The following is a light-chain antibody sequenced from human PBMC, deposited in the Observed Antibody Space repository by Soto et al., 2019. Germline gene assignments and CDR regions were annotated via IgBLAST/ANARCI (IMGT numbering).Light chain of an antibody. CDR1: QSVGTN. CDR3: QHYSNWPPWT. CDR2: GAT. V-gene: IGKV3-15*01. J-gene: IGKJ1*01. Sequence: IVMTQSPATLSVSPGEGATLSCTASQSVGTNLAWYQQEPGQAPRLLLYGATTRATGIPARFSGRGSGTEFTLTINSLQSEDFAVYYCQHYSNWPPWTFGQGTKVEIK.